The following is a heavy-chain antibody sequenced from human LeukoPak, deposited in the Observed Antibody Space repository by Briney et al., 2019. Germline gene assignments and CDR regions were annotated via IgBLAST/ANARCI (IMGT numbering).Heavy chain of an antibody. J-gene: IGHJ4*02. CDR2: ISGSGGST. CDR3: AKSHSGYDYSDY. D-gene: IGHD5-12*01. Sequence: GGSPRLSCAASGFTFSSYAMSWVHQAPGKGLEWVSAISGSGGSTYYADSVKGRFTISRDNSKNTLYLQMNSLRAEDTAVYYCAKSHSGYDYSDYWGQGTLVTVSS. CDR1: GFTFSSYA. V-gene: IGHV3-23*01.